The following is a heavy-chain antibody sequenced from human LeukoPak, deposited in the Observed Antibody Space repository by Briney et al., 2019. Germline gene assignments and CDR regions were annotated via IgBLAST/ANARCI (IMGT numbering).Heavy chain of an antibody. CDR2: MNPNNSDI. CDR3: VRVPPGTTIYAY. Sequence: ASVKVSCKASGYTFTSYHINWVRQATGQGLEWVGWMNPNNSDIGYAQKFQGRVTMTRNTSVGTAYMELSSLRSEDTAIYYCVRVPPGTTIYAYWGQGTLVTVSS. CDR1: GYTFTSYH. V-gene: IGHV1-8*01. J-gene: IGHJ4*02. D-gene: IGHD1-14*01.